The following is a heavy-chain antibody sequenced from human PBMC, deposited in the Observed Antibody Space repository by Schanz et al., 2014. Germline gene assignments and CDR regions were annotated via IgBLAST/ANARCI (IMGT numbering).Heavy chain of an antibody. CDR3: AKSYDTSGYSGFDY. J-gene: IGHJ4*02. CDR2: IKHDGSEK. Sequence: EVQLVESGGGLVQPGGSLRLSCAASGFTFSNYWMSWVRQAPGKGLEWVAYIKHDGSEKYHVDSVKGRFTISRDNSKNTLYLQMNSLRTEDTAVYFCAKSYDTSGYSGFDYWGQGTLVTVSS. CDR1: GFTFSNYW. V-gene: IGHV3-7*01. D-gene: IGHD3-22*01.